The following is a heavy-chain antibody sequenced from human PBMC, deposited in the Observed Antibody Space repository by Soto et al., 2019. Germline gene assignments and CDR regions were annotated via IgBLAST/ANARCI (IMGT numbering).Heavy chain of an antibody. V-gene: IGHV3-48*01. J-gene: IGHJ4*02. Sequence: GGSLRLSCAASGFTFSSYSMNWVRQAPGKGLEWVSYISSSSSTIYYADSVKGRFTISRDNAKNSLYLQMNSLRAEDTAVYYCAILSGYSSSPFDYWGQGTLVTVSS. CDR2: ISSSSSTI. CDR3: AILSGYSSSPFDY. CDR1: GFTFSSYS. D-gene: IGHD6-13*01.